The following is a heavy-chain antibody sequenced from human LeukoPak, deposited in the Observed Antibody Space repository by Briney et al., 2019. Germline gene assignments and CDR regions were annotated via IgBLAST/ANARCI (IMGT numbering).Heavy chain of an antibody. CDR3: AMGALPPPVY. CDR1: GISFSNYW. V-gene: IGHV3-74*01. J-gene: IGHJ4*02. CDR2: IRSDDSTI. Sequence: GGSLRLSCAASGISFSNYWMHWVRQAPGKGLVWVSRIRSDDSTINYADSVQGRFTTPRDNAKNTLYLQMKSLRAEDTAVYYCAMGALPPPVYWGQGTLVSVSS. D-gene: IGHD4/OR15-4a*01.